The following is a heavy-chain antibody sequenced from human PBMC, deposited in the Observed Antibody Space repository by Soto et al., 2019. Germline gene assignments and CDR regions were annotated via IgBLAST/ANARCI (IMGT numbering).Heavy chain of an antibody. CDR2: IFSNDEK. CDR3: ARDEYSSSSPFDY. J-gene: IGHJ4*02. CDR1: GFSLSNARMG. V-gene: IGHV2-26*01. D-gene: IGHD6-6*01. Sequence: SGPTLVNPTATLTLTCTVSGFSLSNARMGVSWIRQPPGKALEWLAHIFSNDEKSYSTSLKSRLTISKDTSKSQVVLTMTNMDPVDTATYYCARDEYSSSSPFDYWGQGTLVTVSS.